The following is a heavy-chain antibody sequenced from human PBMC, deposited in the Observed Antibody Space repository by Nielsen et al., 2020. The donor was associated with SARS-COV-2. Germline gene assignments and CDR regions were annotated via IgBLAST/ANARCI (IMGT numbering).Heavy chain of an antibody. CDR3: ARDLWFGA. V-gene: IGHV4-59*01. CDR1: GGSLTNYY. J-gene: IGHJ5*02. CDR2: IYYSGST. Sequence: SETLSLTCTVPGGSLTNYYWTWIRQTPGKGLEWIGYIYYSGSTNYNPTLKSRVTISLDTSKNQFSLELRSVTAADTAVYYCARDLWFGAWGQGTLVTVSS.